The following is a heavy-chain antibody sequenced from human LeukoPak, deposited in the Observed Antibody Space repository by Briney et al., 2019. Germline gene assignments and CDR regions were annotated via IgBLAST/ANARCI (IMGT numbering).Heavy chain of an antibody. CDR2: INPSGGST. V-gene: IGHV1-46*01. J-gene: IGHJ6*03. CDR1: GYTFTSHY. CDR3: ARGDCSSTSCYAAYYYSMDV. Sequence: ASVKVSCKASGYTFTSHYMHWVRQAPGQGLEWMGIINPSGGSTSYAQKFQGRVTMTRDMSTSTVYMELSSLRSEDTAVYYCARGDCSSTSCYAAYYYSMDVWGKGTTVTVSS. D-gene: IGHD2-2*01.